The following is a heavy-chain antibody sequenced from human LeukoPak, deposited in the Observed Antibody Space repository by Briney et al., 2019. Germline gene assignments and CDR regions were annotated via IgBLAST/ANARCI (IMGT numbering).Heavy chain of an antibody. CDR2: ISSSSSYI. D-gene: IGHD1-26*01. CDR1: GFTFSSCS. J-gene: IGHJ4*02. Sequence: GGSLRLSCAASGFTFSSCSMNWVRQAPGKGLEWVSSISSSSSYIYYADSVKGRFTISRDNAKNSLYLQMNSLRTEDTAVYYCAKWELYSGFYYIDYWGQGTLATVSS. CDR3: AKWELYSGFYYIDY. V-gene: IGHV3-21*01.